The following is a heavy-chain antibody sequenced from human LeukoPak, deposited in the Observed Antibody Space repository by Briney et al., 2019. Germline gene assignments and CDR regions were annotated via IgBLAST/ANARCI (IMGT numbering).Heavy chain of an antibody. Sequence: PGGSLRLSCAASGFTFSSYSMNWVRQAPGEGLEWISYISSSSGTIYYADSMKGRFTISRDNAKNSLYLQMSSLRAEDTAVYYCARRGEETPPYYSDYWGQGTLVTVSS. CDR3: ARRGEETPPYYSDY. J-gene: IGHJ4*02. CDR1: GFTFSSYS. V-gene: IGHV3-48*01. CDR2: ISSSSGTI.